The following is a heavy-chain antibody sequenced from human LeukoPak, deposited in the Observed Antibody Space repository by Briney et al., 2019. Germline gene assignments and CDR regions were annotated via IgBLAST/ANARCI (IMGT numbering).Heavy chain of an antibody. CDR2: IDPSDSYT. V-gene: IGHV5-10-1*01. J-gene: IGHJ4*02. CDR3: ARLRWYYYDPHTDY. D-gene: IGHD3-22*01. Sequence: GESLKISCKGSGYSFTSYWISWGRQMPGKGLGWRGRIDPSDSYTNYSPSFQGHVTISADKSISTAYLQWSSLKASDTALYYCARLRWYYYDPHTDYWGQGPLVTVSS. CDR1: GYSFTSYW.